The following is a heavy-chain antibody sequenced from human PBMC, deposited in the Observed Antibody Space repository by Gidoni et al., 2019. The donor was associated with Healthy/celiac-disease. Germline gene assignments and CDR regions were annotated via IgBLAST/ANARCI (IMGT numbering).Heavy chain of an antibody. D-gene: IGHD3-10*01. V-gene: IGHV3-48*01. CDR3: ASQHYGSGSNRLDY. CDR2: ISSSSSTI. Sequence: EVQLVASGGGLVHPVGSLRLSCAASVFTFSSYSMNWVRHAPGKGLEWVSYISSSSSTIYYADSVKGRFTISRDNAKNSLYLKMNSRRAEDTAVYYCASQHYGSGSNRLDYWGQGTLVTVSS. CDR1: VFTFSSYS. J-gene: IGHJ4*02.